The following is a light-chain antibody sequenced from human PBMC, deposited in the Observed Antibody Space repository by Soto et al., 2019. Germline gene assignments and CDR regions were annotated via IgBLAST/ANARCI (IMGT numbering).Light chain of an antibody. CDR3: AAWDDSLNGVV. V-gene: IGLV1-44*01. J-gene: IGLJ3*02. CDR1: TSNVGSNT. Sequence: QAVVTQPPSASGTPEQTVTISCSGSTSNVGSNTVNWYQQLPGAAPKLLIFSNSQRPSGVPDRFSGSKSGTSASLAISGLQSEDEAHYYCAAWDDSLNGVVFGGGTKLTVL. CDR2: SNS.